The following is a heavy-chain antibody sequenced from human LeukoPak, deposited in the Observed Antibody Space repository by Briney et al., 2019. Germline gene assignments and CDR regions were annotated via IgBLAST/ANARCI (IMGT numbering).Heavy chain of an antibody. CDR1: GFTFSSYG. CDR2: IYHSGST. V-gene: IGHV4-4*02. J-gene: IGHJ4*02. CDR3: ARGRLYSSGWYGNY. D-gene: IGHD6-19*01. Sequence: AGGSLRLSCAASGFTFSSYGMNWVRQAPGKGLEWIGQIYHSGSTNYNPSLKSRVTISIDKSKNQFSLNLSSVTAADTAFYYCARGRLYSSGWYGNYWGQGTLVTVSS.